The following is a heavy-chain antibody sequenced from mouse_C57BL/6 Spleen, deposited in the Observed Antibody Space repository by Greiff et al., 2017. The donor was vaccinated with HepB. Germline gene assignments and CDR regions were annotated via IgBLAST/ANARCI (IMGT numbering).Heavy chain of an antibody. CDR3: AREDYSNYVFAY. V-gene: IGHV1-72*01. J-gene: IGHJ3*01. D-gene: IGHD2-5*01. CDR1: GYTFTSYW. Sequence: QVQLKQPGAELVKPGASVKLSCKASGYTFTSYWMHWVKQRPGRGLEWIGWIDPNSGGTKYNEKFKSKATLTVDKPSSTAYMQLSSLTSEDSAVYYCAREDYSNYVFAYWGQGTLVTVSA. CDR2: IDPNSGGT.